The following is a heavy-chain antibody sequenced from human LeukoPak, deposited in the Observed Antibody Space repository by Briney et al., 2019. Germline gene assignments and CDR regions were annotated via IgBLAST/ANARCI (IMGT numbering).Heavy chain of an antibody. V-gene: IGHV3-21*01. Sequence: PGGSLRLSCAASGFTFSSYSMNWVRQAPGKGLEWVSSISSSSSYIYYADSVKGRFTISRDNAKNSLYLQMNSLRAEDTAVYYCARDGSVDKWSRGYYFDYWGQEPWSPSPQ. D-gene: IGHD1-26*01. CDR3: ARDGSVDKWSRGYYFDY. CDR1: GFTFSSYS. J-gene: IGHJ4*01. CDR2: ISSSSSYI.